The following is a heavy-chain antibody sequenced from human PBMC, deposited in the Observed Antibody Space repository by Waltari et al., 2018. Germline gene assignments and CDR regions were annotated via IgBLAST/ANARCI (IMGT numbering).Heavy chain of an antibody. J-gene: IGHJ5*02. CDR1: GGSISSSGYY. CDR2: IYYSGNT. Sequence: QLQLQESGPGLVKPSETLSLTCTVSGGSISSSGYYWCWSRQPPGKGMEWIGNIYYSGNTYYNPSRKSLITISVDTSNIQCSLKLGAVTAADTAVYFCARLYSSSSPFDPWGQGTLVTVSS. D-gene: IGHD6-13*01. CDR3: ARLYSSSSPFDP. V-gene: IGHV4-39*01.